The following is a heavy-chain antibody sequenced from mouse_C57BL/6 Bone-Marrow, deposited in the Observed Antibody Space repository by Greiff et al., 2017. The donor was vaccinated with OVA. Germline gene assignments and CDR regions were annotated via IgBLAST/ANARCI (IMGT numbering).Heavy chain of an antibody. CDR2: IWSGGST. D-gene: IGHD6-1*01. CDR1: GFSLTSYG. CDR3: ASLSYWYFDV. J-gene: IGHJ1*03. V-gene: IGHV2-2*01. Sequence: QVHVKQSGPGLVQPSQSLSITCTVSGFSLTSYGVHWVRQSPGKGLEWLGVIWSGGSTDYNAAFISRLSISKDNSKSQVFFKMNSLQADDTAIYYCASLSYWYFDVWGTGTTVTVSS.